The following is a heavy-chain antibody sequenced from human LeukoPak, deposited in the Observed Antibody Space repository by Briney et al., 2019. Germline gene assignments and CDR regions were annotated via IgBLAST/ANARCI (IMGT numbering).Heavy chain of an antibody. V-gene: IGHV3-9*01. J-gene: IGHJ4*02. CDR2: ISWNSGSI. CDR3: AKGPRREVPVPLDY. CDR1: GFTFDDYA. Sequence: GRSLRLSCAASGFTFDDYAMHWVRQAPGKGLEWVSGISWNSGSIGYADSVKGRFTISRDNAKNSLYLQMNSLRAKDTALFYCAKGPRREVPVPLDYWGQGTLVTVSS. D-gene: IGHD2-2*01.